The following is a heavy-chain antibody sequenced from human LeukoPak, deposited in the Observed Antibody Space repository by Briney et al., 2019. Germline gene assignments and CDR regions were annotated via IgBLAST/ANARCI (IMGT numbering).Heavy chain of an antibody. D-gene: IGHD6-25*01. CDR2: ISGSGGNT. CDR1: GFTFSIYA. V-gene: IGHV3-23*01. CDR3: AKDPAAYYYYYMDV. Sequence: GGSLRLSCAASGFTFSIYAMSWVRQFPGKGLEWVSVISGSGGNTYYADSVRGRFTISRDNSENTLYLQMNSLRAEDTAVYYCAKDPAAYYYYYMDVWGKGTTVTVSS. J-gene: IGHJ6*03.